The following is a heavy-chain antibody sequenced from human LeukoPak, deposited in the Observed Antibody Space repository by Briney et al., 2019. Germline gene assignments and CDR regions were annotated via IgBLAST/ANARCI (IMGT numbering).Heavy chain of an antibody. CDR3: ARVFGESMGIDY. CDR1: GYTFTGYY. D-gene: IGHD3-10*01. CDR2: INPNSGGT. V-gene: IGHV1-2*02. Sequence: EASVKVSCKASGYTFTGYYMHWVRQAPGQGLERMGWINPNSGGTNYAQKFQGRVTMTRDTSISTAYMELSRLRSDDTAVYYCARVFGESMGIDYWGQGTLVTVSS. J-gene: IGHJ4*02.